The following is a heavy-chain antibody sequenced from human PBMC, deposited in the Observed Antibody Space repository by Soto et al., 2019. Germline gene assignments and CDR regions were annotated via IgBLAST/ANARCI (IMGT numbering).Heavy chain of an antibody. CDR2: IYYIGTT. Sequence: QVQLQESGAGLVKPSQTLSLTCTVSGDSMGSGDYYWTWIRQPPGKGLEWIGYIYYIGTTFYNPSLESRVNISIDTSKNHFSLRLTSVTAADTAVYYCSRGSTYYCVLTWGQGTLVTVSS. CDR3: SRGSTYYCVLT. V-gene: IGHV4-30-4*01. D-gene: IGHD4-4*01. J-gene: IGHJ5*02. CDR1: GDSMGSGDYY.